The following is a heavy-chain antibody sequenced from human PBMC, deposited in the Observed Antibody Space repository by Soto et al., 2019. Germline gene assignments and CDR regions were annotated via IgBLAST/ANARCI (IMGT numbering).Heavy chain of an antibody. CDR2: VFHTGRT. Sequence: SDTLSLTCVVSGDSLISNNWWSWVRQPPGKGLEWIGEVFHTGRTNFNPSLKSRVTMSIDTSKNQFSLQLTSVTAADTAIYYCARDAAVPGESDRFDYWGQGALVTVSS. D-gene: IGHD6-19*01. CDR1: GDSLISNNW. J-gene: IGHJ4*02. CDR3: ARDAAVPGESDRFDY. V-gene: IGHV4-4*02.